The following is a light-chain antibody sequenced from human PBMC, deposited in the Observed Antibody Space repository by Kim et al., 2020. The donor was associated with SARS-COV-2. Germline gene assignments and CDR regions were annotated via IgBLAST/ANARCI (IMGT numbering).Light chain of an antibody. V-gene: IGLV1-44*01. CDR3: AAWDDSLNGMI. Sequence: QSVLTQPPSASGTPGQRVTISCSGGSSNIGSNGVRWYQLFPGMAPKLLMYKNNQWPSGVPDRFSGFESGTSASLAVSALQSEDEADYYCAAWDDSLNGMIFGGGTQLTVL. CDR2: KNN. J-gene: IGLJ2*01. CDR1: SSNIGSNG.